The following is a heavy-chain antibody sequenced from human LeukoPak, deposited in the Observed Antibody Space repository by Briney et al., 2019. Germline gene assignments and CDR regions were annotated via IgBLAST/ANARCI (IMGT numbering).Heavy chain of an antibody. CDR3: ARDLSASPHLVTYYYYLDV. Sequence: GGSLRLSCVASGFSFSSYSMNWVRQAPGKELEWVSYVRSGSNTIDYADSVKGRFTISRDNAKSSLYLQMNSLRAEDTAVYYCARDLSASPHLVTYYYYLDVWGKGATVTVSS. V-gene: IGHV3-48*01. D-gene: IGHD2-21*02. CDR1: GFSFSSYS. CDR2: VRSGSNTI. J-gene: IGHJ6*03.